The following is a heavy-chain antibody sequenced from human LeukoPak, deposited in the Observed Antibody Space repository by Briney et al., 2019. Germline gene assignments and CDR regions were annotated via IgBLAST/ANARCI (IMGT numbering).Heavy chain of an antibody. D-gene: IGHD3-10*01. V-gene: IGHV4-39*01. CDR3: ARDPTLWFGEFSQILTGAFDI. Sequence: SQTLSLTCTVSGGSISSGGYYWGWIRQPPGKGLEWIGSFYYGGSTHYNPSLKSRVNISVDTSNNQFSLKLSSVTAADTAVYYCARDPTLWFGEFSQILTGAFDIWGQGTVVSVSS. CDR1: GGSISSGGYY. J-gene: IGHJ3*02. CDR2: FYYGGST.